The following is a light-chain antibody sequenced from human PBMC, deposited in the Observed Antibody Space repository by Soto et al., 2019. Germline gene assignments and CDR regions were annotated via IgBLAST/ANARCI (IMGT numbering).Light chain of an antibody. CDR2: ATY. Sequence: ALAQPPSASGSPGQSVTISCTGTSSDVGGYNRVSWYQQHPGKVPKLIIYATYKRPSGVPDRFSGSQSGNTSSLTVSGLQAEDEADYDCCSYAGSNNYDLFGTGTKVTVL. CDR3: CSYAGSNNYDL. CDR1: SSDVGGYNR. V-gene: IGLV2-8*01. J-gene: IGLJ1*01.